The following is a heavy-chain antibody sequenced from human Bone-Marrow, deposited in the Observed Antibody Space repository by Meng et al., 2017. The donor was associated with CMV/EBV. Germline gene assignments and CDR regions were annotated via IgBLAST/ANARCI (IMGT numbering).Heavy chain of an antibody. Sequence: SQTLSLTCTVSGGSISSYYWSWIRQPPGKGLECIGYIYYSGSTNYNPSLKSRVTISVDTSKNQFSLKLSSVTAADTAVYYCARHDALWELLNYWGQGTLVTVSS. CDR2: IYYSGST. D-gene: IGHD1-26*01. J-gene: IGHJ4*02. V-gene: IGHV4-59*08. CDR1: GGSISSYY. CDR3: ARHDALWELLNY.